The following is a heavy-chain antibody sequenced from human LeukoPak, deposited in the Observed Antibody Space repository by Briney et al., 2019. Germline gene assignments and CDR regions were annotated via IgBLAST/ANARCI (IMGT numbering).Heavy chain of an antibody. CDR3: ARAARRGGRNRLDWFDP. V-gene: IGHV3-21*01. Sequence: PGGSLRLSCAASGFTFIHYTMNWVRQAPGKGLEWVSFISSSSSYIYYADSVKGRFTISRDNAKNSLYLQMNSLRAEDTAVYYCARAARRGGRNRLDWFDPWGQGTLVTVSS. CDR1: GFTFIHYT. J-gene: IGHJ5*02. D-gene: IGHD1-26*01. CDR2: ISSSSSYI.